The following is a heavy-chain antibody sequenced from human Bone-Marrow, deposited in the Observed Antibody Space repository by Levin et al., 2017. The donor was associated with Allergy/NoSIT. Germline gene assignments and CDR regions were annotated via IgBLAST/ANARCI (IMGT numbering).Heavy chain of an antibody. D-gene: IGHD3-22*01. CDR3: VKDWGYYDTSGYYYDY. CDR1: GFTFSYYA. V-gene: IGHV3-30*04. Sequence: PGGSLRLSCAASGFTFSYYAMHWVRQAPGKGLEWVAVISYDGNTKYYADSVTGRFTISRDNSKNKMYLQMNSLRAEDTDVYFCVKDWGYYDTSGYYYDYWGQGTLVTVSS. CDR2: ISYDGNTK. J-gene: IGHJ4*02.